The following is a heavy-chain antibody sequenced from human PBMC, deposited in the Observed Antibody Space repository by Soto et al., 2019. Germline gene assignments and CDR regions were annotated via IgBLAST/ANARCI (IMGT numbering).Heavy chain of an antibody. D-gene: IGHD4-17*01. V-gene: IGHV3-30*18. CDR3: AKDGGWEPTVTTYFDY. CDR1: GFTFSSYG. CDR2: ISYDGSKK. Sequence: QVQLVESGGGVVQPGRSLRLSCAASGFTFSSYGMHWVRQAPGKGLEWVAVISYDGSKKYYVDSVKGRFTISRDIATNTVYLQMNSLRAEDTAVYYCAKDGGWEPTVTTYFDYWGQGTLVTVSS. J-gene: IGHJ4*02.